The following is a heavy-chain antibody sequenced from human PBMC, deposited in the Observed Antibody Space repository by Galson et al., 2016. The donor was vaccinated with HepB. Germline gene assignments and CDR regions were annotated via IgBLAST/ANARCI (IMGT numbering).Heavy chain of an antibody. CDR2: LYAGGGAA. D-gene: IGHD3-16*01. Sequence: SLRLSCAASGFPVSRDFMAWVRQAPEKGLEWVSLLYAGGGAAFYSDSVKGRFTISRDNSQNTLYLQVSNLRADDTAVYFCAKGGRAFYFDHWGQGALVTVSS. V-gene: IGHV3-53*01. CDR1: GFPVSRDF. CDR3: AKGGRAFYFDH. J-gene: IGHJ4*02.